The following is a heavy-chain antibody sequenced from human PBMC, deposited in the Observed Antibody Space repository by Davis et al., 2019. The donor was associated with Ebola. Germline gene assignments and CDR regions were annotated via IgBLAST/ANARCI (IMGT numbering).Heavy chain of an antibody. J-gene: IGHJ6*02. Sequence: ASVKVSCKASGYLFTGYYMYWVRQAPGQGLEWMAWIDPNRGDTDYAQGFQGRVTVTRDTSVSTVYMELTRLRSDDTAVYYCARAPSLFYGMDVWGQGTTVTVSS. V-gene: IGHV1-2*02. CDR1: GYLFTGYY. CDR2: IDPNRGDT. CDR3: ARAPSLFYGMDV.